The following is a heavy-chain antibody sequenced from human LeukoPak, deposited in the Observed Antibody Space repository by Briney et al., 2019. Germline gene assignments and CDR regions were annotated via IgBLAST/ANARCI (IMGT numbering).Heavy chain of an antibody. V-gene: IGHV3-7*01. Sequence: GGSLRLSCAASGFTFSSYWMSWVRQAPGKGREWVAKIKQGGSEKYYVDSVKGRFTISRDDARNSLYLQMNSLRAEDTAVYYCAREVRNSGGFDPWGQGSLVTVSS. D-gene: IGHD1-14*01. CDR2: IKQGGSEK. J-gene: IGHJ5*02. CDR1: GFTFSSYW. CDR3: AREVRNSGGFDP.